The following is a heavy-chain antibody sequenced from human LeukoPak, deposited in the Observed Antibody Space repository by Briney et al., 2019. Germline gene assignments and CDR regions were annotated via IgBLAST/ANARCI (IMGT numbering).Heavy chain of an antibody. Sequence: GASVKVSCKASGGTFSSYAISWVRQAPGQGLEWMGGIIPIFGTANYAQKFQGRVTITADKSTSTAYMELRSLTSEDTAVYYCARRVGATPFDYWGQGTLVTVSS. CDR1: GGTFSSYA. D-gene: IGHD1-26*01. J-gene: IGHJ4*02. V-gene: IGHV1-69*06. CDR3: ARRVGATPFDY. CDR2: IIPIFGTA.